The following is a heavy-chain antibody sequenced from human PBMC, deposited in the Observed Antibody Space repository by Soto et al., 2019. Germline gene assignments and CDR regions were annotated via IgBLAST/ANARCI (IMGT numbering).Heavy chain of an antibody. V-gene: IGHV1-2*04. D-gene: IGHD3-16*02. J-gene: IGHJ6*04. CDR3: ARVIGDLSDKEYYYSYCGRDV. CDR2: INPNSGGT. CDR1: GYTFTGYY. Sequence: ASVKVSCKASGYTFTGYYMHWVRQAPGQGLEWMGWINPNSGGTNYAQKFQGWVTMTRDTSISTAYMELSRLRSDDTAVYYCARVIGDLSDKEYYYSYCGRDVWGKGTRVT.